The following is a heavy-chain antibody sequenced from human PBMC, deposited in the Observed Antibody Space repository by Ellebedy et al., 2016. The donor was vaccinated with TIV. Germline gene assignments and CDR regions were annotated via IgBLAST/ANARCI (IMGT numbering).Heavy chain of an antibody. D-gene: IGHD3-3*01. CDR2: IKQDGSET. Sequence: GESLKISCEVSGFTLSSFSMNWVRQAPGKGLEWVANIKQDGSETRYVDSVRGRFTISRDNSNNALFLQMNNLRAEDTAMYFCARFSHDFWSGYYFDNWGHGTLVTVSS. V-gene: IGHV3-7*01. J-gene: IGHJ4*01. CDR3: ARFSHDFWSGYYFDN. CDR1: GFTLSSFS.